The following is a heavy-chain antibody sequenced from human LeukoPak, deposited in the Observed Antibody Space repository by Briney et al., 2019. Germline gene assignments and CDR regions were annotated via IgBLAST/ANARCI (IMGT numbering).Heavy chain of an antibody. V-gene: IGHV3-48*03. CDR3: ASLDLTYVATAMISDY. CDR2: ISSSGSTI. J-gene: IGHJ4*02. CDR1: GFSFSSYE. Sequence: PGGSLRLSCAASGFSFSSYEMNWVRQAPGKGLEWVSYISSSGSTIYYADSVKGRFTISRDNAKNSLYLQMNSLRAEDTAVYYCASLDLTYVATAMISDYWGQGTLVTVSS. D-gene: IGHD5-18*01.